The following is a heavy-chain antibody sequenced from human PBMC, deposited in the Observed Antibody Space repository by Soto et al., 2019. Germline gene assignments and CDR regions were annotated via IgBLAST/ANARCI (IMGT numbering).Heavy chain of an antibody. J-gene: IGHJ4*02. CDR3: ARWAVAGTWPLDY. D-gene: IGHD6-19*01. Sequence: ASVKVSCKASGYTFTSYGISWVRQAPGQGLEWMGWNSAYNGNTNYAQKLQGRVTMTTEKSTSTAYMELRSLRSDATAVYYWARWAVAGTWPLDYWGQGTLVTVSS. CDR1: GYTFTSYG. V-gene: IGHV1-18*01. CDR2: NSAYNGNT.